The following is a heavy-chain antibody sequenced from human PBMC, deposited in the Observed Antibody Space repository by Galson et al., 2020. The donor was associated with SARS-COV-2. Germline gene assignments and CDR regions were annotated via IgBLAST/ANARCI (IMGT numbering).Heavy chain of an antibody. CDR2: IYYSGST. J-gene: IGHJ4*02. CDR3: ARLYSSGWYDGGFDY. V-gene: IGHV4-38-2*01. CDR1: GYSINSSNW. Sequence: SETLSLTCAVSGYSINSSNWWGWIRQPPGKGLEWIGSIYYSGSTYYNPSLKSRVTISVDTSKNQFSLKLSSVTAADTAVYYCARLYSSGWYDGGFDYWGQGTLVTVSS. D-gene: IGHD6-19*01.